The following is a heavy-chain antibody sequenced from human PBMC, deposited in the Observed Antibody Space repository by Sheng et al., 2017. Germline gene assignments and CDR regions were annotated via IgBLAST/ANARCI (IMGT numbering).Heavy chain of an antibody. CDR3: AKDAFSKGDI. CDR2: IDNNGRRT. D-gene: IGHD2-2*01. CDR1: GFTFRSYW. J-gene: IGHJ3*02. V-gene: IGHV3-74*01. Sequence: EVQLVESGGTLVQPGGSLRLSCATSGFTFRSYWMHWVRQAPGRGLEWVSHIDNNGRRTTYADSVQGRFTISRDNAKNSLFLQMNSLRAEDTAVYFCAKDAFSKGDIWGQGTLVTVSS.